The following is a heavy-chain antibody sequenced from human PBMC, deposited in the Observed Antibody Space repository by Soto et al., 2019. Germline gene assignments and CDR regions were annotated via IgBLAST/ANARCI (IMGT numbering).Heavy chain of an antibody. J-gene: IGHJ4*02. D-gene: IGHD3-22*01. CDR2: ISGSGGST. Sequence: PGGSLRLSCAASGFTFSSYAMSWVRQAPGKGLEWVSAISGSGGSTYYADSVKGRFSFSRDNSKITLYLQMNSLRAEDTAVYYCAKNPMIVVVITHFFDYWGQGTLVTVSS. CDR1: GFTFSSYA. V-gene: IGHV3-23*01. CDR3: AKNPMIVVVITHFFDY.